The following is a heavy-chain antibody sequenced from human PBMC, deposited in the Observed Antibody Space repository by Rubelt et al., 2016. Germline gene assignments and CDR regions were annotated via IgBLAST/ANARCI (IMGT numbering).Heavy chain of an antibody. CDR2: IYWNDDK. V-gene: IGHV2-5*01. CDR1: GFSLSSSAVG. Sequence: QITLKESGPTLVKPTQTLTLTCTFSGFSLSSSAVGVVWIRQPPGKALEWLALIYWNDDKRYSPSLMSRLTITKYTSKNQVVLTMTNMDPVDTATYYCAHSRAARFLDYWGQGTLVTVSS. J-gene: IGHJ4*02. D-gene: IGHD6-6*01. CDR3: AHSRAARFLDY.